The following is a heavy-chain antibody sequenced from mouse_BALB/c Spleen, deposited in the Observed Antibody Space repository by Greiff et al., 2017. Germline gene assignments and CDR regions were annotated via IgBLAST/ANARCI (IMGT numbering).Heavy chain of an antibody. D-gene: IGHD2-14*01. J-gene: IGHJ2*01. V-gene: IGHV5-6-5*01. Sequence: EVKLVESGGGLVKPGGSLKLSCAASGFTFSSYAMSWVRQTPEKRLEWVASISSGGSTYYPDSVMGRFTISRDNARNILYLQMSSLRSEDTAMYYCARGYRYDDGVFDYWGQGTTLTVSS. CDR2: ISSGGST. CDR1: GFTFSSYA. CDR3: ARGYRYDDGVFDY.